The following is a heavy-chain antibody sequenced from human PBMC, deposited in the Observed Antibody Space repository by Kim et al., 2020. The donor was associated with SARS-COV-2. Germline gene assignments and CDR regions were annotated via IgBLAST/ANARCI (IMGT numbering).Heavy chain of an antibody. CDR3: ARGLAYCGGDCYLNDAFDI. CDR1: GFTFSSYG. Sequence: GGSLRLSCAASGFTFSSYGMHWVRQAPGKGLEWVAVIWYDGSNKYYADSVKGRFTISRDNSKNTLYLQMNSLRAEVTAVYYCARGLAYCGGDCYLNDAFDIWGQGTMVTVSS. D-gene: IGHD2-21*02. V-gene: IGHV3-33*01. J-gene: IGHJ3*02. CDR2: IWYDGSNK.